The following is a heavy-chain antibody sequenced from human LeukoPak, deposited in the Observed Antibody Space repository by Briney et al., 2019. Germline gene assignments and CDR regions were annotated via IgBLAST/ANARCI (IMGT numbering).Heavy chain of an antibody. CDR2: INSDGTST. D-gene: IGHD6-25*01. CDR1: GFTFTSYW. CDR3: ASLVGGYYPPVEAFDI. J-gene: IGHJ3*02. V-gene: IGHV3-74*01. Sequence: PGGSLRLSCAASGFTFTSYWMHWVRQAPGKGLVWVSRINSDGTSTAYADSVKGRFTISRDNAKNMLYLQMNSLRVDDTAVYYCASLVGGYYPPVEAFDIWGQGTMVTVSS.